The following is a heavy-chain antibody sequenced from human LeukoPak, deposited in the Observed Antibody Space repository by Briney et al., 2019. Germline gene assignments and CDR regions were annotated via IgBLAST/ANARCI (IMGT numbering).Heavy chain of an antibody. Sequence: SETLSLTCAVYSGSFSGYYWSWIRQPPGKGLEWIGEINHSGSTNYNPSLKSRVTISVDTSKNQFSLKLSSVTAADTAVYYCARGVYYDYVWGSYQYYFDYWGQGTLVTVSS. CDR3: ARGVYYDYVWGSYQYYFDY. D-gene: IGHD3-16*01. CDR2: INHSGST. J-gene: IGHJ4*02. V-gene: IGHV4-34*01. CDR1: SGSFSGYY.